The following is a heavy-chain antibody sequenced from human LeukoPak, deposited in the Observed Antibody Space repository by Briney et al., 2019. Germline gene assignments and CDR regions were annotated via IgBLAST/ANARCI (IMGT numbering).Heavy chain of an antibody. Sequence: GGSLRLSRAASGFDFGAYEMNWVRQAPGKGLEWVAYFAGSDTTTYYADSVKGRFTISRDNARSSLYLQMNSLRAEDTALYYCTTLGYHLDSWGQGTLVTVSS. V-gene: IGHV3-48*03. CDR2: FAGSDTTT. CDR1: GFDFGAYE. J-gene: IGHJ4*02. CDR3: TTLGYHLDS. D-gene: IGHD3-22*01.